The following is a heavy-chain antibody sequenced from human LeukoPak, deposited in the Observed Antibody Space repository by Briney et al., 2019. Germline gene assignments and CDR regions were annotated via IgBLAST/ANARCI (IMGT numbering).Heavy chain of an antibody. D-gene: IGHD1-26*01. CDR3: GRDGEVGGTPVNYFDY. V-gene: IGHV3-30-3*01. CDR2: ISYDGSNK. J-gene: IGHJ4*02. Sequence: GGSLRLSCAASGLTFSSYAMHWGRQAPGKGLEWVAVISYDGSNKYYADSVKGRFTISRDNSKNTLYLQMNSLRAEDTAVYYCGRDGEVGGTPVNYFDYWGQGTLVTVSS. CDR1: GLTFSSYA.